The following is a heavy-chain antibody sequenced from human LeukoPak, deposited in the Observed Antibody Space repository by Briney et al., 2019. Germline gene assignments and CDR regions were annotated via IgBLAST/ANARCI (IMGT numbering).Heavy chain of an antibody. V-gene: IGHV3-72*01. J-gene: IGHJ4*02. CDR2: TRKKANSYTT. Sequence: PGGCLRLSCAASGFTFSDHYMDWVRQAPGKGLEWIGRTRKKANSYTTEYAASVKGRFTISGDDSKNSLYLQMNSLETEDTAVYYCARVMSVDTAVLDYWGQGTLVTVSS. D-gene: IGHD5-18*01. CDR3: ARVMSVDTAVLDY. CDR1: GFTFSDHY.